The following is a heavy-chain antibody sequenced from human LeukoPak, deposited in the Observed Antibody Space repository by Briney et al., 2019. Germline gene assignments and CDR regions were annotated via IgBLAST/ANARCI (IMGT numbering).Heavy chain of an antibody. J-gene: IGHJ5*02. V-gene: IGHV4-39*07. CDR3: ARARSYSSSCYSPRDWFDP. CDR1: GGSISSSSYY. CDR2: IYYSGST. Sequence: SETLSLTCTVSGGSISSSSYYWGWVRQPPGKGLEWIGSIYYSGSTYYNPSLKSRVTISVDTSKYQFSLKLSSVTAADTAVYYCARARSYSSSCYSPRDWFDPWGQGTLVTVSS. D-gene: IGHD6-13*01.